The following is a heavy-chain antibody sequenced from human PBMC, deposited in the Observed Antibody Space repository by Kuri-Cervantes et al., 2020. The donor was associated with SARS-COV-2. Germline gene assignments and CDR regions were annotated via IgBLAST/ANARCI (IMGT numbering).Heavy chain of an antibody. CDR1: GFTFSSYG. D-gene: IGHD6-19*01. CDR3: AGDYSSGWYYYYGMDA. CDR2: IWYDGSNK. J-gene: IGHJ6*02. Sequence: GGSLRLSCAASGFTFSSYGMHWVRQAPGKGLEWVAVIWYDGSNKYYADSVKGRFNIYRDNSKNTLYLQKNSLRAEDTAVYYCAGDYSSGWYYYYGMDAWGQGATVTVSS. V-gene: IGHV3-33*01.